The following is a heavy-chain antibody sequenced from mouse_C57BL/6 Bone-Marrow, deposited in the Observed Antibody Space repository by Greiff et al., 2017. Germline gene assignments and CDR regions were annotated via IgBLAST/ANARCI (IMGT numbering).Heavy chain of an antibody. CDR1: GYTFTDYY. V-gene: IGHV1-26*01. CDR3: ARDYYGNYDAMDY. Sequence: EVQLQQSGPELVKPGASVKISCKASGYTFTDYYMNWVKQSHGKSLEWIGDINPNNGGTSYNQKVKGKATLTVDKSSSTTYMELRSLTSEDSAVYYCARDYYGNYDAMDYWGQGTSVTVSS. CDR2: INPNNGGT. J-gene: IGHJ4*01. D-gene: IGHD2-1*01.